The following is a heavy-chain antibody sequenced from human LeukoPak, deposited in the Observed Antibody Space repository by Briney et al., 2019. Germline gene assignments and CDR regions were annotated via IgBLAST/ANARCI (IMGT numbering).Heavy chain of an antibody. CDR1: GYTFTSYY. J-gene: IGHJ4*02. D-gene: IGHD2-2*01. V-gene: IGHV1-46*01. CDR2: INPSGGST. Sequence: ASVKVSCKASGYTFTSYYMHWVRQAPGQGLEWMGIINPSGGSTSYAQKFQARVTMTRDTSTSTVYMGLSSLRSEDTAVYYCARVGTGSSNVGVIHDYWGQGTLVTVSS. CDR3: ARVGTGSSNVGVIHDY.